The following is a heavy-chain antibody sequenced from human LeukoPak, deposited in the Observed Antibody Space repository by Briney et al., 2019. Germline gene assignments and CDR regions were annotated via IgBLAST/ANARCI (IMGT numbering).Heavy chain of an antibody. CDR2: IYYSGST. Sequence: SETLSLTCTVSGGSISSSSYYWGWIRQPPGKGLEWMGSIYYSGSTYYNPSLKSRVPISVDTSKNQFSLKLTAGTPTDTTGYYCARHQYYDYVWGSYRYTDEKGYFDYWGQGTLVIVSS. CDR1: GGSISSSSYY. D-gene: IGHD3-16*02. V-gene: IGHV4-39*01. J-gene: IGHJ4*02. CDR3: ARHQYYDYVWGSYRYTDEKGYFDY.